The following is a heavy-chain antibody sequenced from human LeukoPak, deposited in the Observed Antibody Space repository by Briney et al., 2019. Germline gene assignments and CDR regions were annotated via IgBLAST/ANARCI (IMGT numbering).Heavy chain of an antibody. J-gene: IGHJ4*02. CDR3: AKTSYYVSGSELPDY. CDR2: IRYDGSNK. Sequence: GGSLRLSCAASGFTFSSYGMHWVRQAPGKGLEWVAFIRYDGSNKYYADSVKGRFTISRDNSKNTLYLQMNSLRAEDTAVYYCAKTSYYVSGSELPDYWGQGTLVTVSS. V-gene: IGHV3-30*02. CDR1: GFTFSSYG. D-gene: IGHD3-10*01.